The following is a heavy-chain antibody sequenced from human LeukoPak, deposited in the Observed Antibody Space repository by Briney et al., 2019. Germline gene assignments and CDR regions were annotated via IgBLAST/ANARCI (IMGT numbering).Heavy chain of an antibody. CDR2: ISNNGEIT. CDR3: AIREPIGY. D-gene: IGHD1-14*01. V-gene: IGHV3-23*01. J-gene: IGHJ4*02. CDR1: GFTFNNGP. Sequence: PGGSLRLSCAASGFTFNNGPMSWVRQAPGKGLEWVSIISNNGEITFYADSVKGRFTISRDSSKNTLYLQMNNLRVEDTAVYYCAIREPIGYWGQGTLVTVSS.